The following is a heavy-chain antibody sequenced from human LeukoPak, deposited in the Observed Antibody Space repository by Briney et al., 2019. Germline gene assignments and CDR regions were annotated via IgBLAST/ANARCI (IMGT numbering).Heavy chain of an antibody. CDR1: GFTFSSYS. CDR3: AKQNTPYYYDSSGSYYYYGMDV. J-gene: IGHJ6*02. V-gene: IGHV3-21*04. Sequence: GGSLRLSCAASGFTFSSYSMNWVRQAPGKGLEWVSSISSSSSYIYYADSVKGRFTISRDNSKNTLYLQMNSLRAEDTAVYYCAKQNTPYYYDSSGSYYYYGMDVWGQGTTVTVSS. D-gene: IGHD3-22*01. CDR2: ISSSSSYI.